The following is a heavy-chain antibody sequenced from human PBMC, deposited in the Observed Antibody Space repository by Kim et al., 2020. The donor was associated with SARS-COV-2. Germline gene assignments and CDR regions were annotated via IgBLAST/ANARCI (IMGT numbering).Heavy chain of an antibody. Sequence: ASVKGRFSISRDDSKNSLYLQMNSLKTEDTAVYYCTASPRRSGYYYMGDYWGQGILVTVSS. D-gene: IGHD3-22*01. J-gene: IGHJ4*02. CDR3: TASPRRSGYYYMGDY. V-gene: IGHV3-72*01.